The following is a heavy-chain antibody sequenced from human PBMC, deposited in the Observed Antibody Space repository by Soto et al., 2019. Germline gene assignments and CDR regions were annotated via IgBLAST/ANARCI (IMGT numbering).Heavy chain of an antibody. V-gene: IGHV1-3*04. CDR2: INTANGNT. CDR3: ARESYFNVMNCFDN. CDR1: GYPFSSYT. D-gene: IGHD3-9*01. J-gene: IGHJ4*02. Sequence: ASVKVSCKASGYPFSSYTIHWVRQAPGQGLEWMGWINTANGNTKYSQKVQGRVTFTRDTSATTAYLELSSLRSEDTAVYYCARESYFNVMNCFDNWGQGTLVTVSS.